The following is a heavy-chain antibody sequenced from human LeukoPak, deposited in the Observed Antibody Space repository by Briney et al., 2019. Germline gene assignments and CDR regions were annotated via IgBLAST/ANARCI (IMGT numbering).Heavy chain of an antibody. J-gene: IGHJ6*02. CDR1: GFTFSSYA. CDR3: ARERCSGGSCVGIDV. CDR2: ISYDGSNK. V-gene: IGHV3-30-3*01. Sequence: PGRSLRLSCAASGFTFSSYAMHWVRQAPGKGLEWVAVISYDGSNKYYADSVKGRFTISRDNSKNTLYLQMNSLRAEDTAVYYCARERCSGGSCVGIDVWGQGTTVTVSS. D-gene: IGHD2-15*01.